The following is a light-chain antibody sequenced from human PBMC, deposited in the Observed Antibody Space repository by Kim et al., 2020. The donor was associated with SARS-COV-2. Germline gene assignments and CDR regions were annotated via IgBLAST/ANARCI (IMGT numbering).Light chain of an antibody. CDR1: SSDVGSHYNP. Sequence: LSISCTGTSSDVGSHYNPVSWYQQHPGKAPNLMIYDVSKRPSGVSNRFSGSKSGNTASLTISGLQAEDEADYYCSAYTSSTTLVFGGGTQLTVL. V-gene: IGLV2-14*04. J-gene: IGLJ3*02. CDR2: DVS. CDR3: SAYTSSTTLV.